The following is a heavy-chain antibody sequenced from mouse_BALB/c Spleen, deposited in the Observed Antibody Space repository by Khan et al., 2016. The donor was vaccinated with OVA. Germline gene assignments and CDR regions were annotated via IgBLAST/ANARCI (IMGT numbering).Heavy chain of an antibody. Sequence: QIQLVQSGPELKKPRETVRISCKASGCTFTTAGIQWVQKMPGKGLKWIGWINTHSGVPKYAEDFKGRFAFSLEISVSTAYLQITNLKNEDTATYVWARGGAAYYRNDGGAIEYWGQGTSVTVSA. CDR2: INTHSGVP. V-gene: IGHV9-4*02. D-gene: IGHD2-14*01. CDR3: ARGGAAYYRNDGGAIEY. J-gene: IGHJ4*01. CDR1: GCTFTTAG.